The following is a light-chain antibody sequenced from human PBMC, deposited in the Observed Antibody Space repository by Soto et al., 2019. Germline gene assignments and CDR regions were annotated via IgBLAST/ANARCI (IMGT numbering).Light chain of an antibody. CDR1: QSVSNK. J-gene: IGKJ5*01. CDR2: DAS. V-gene: IGKV3-15*01. CDR3: QQYNNWPPIT. Sequence: EIVLTQSPATLSVSPGETVSLSCRASQSVSNKLAWFQQKPGQAPRLLIYDASTRATGISGSFSGSGSGTEFTLTISSLQSEDFAVYYCQQYNNWPPITFGQGTRLEIK.